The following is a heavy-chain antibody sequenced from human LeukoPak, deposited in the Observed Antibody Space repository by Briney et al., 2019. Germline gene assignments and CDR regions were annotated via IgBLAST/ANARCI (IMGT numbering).Heavy chain of an antibody. D-gene: IGHD1-1*01. J-gene: IGHJ5*02. CDR3: VRGGSIGRSNWFDP. CDR1: GDSVSSISAA. V-gene: IGHV6-1*01. CDR2: TYYRSKWYN. Sequence: SQTLSLTCAISGDSVSSISAAWNWIRQSPWRGLEWLGRTYYRSKWYNDYAVSVKGRITINPDTSKNQFSLQLNSVTPEDTAVYYCVRGGSIGRSNWFDPWGQGTLVTVSS.